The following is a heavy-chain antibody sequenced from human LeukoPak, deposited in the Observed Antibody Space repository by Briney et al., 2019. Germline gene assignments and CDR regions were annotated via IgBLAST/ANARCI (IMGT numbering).Heavy chain of an antibody. V-gene: IGHV4-39*02. CDR1: GGSTISTSNC. CDR3: ATHRNYRFWSGYPYFFDY. Sequence: SETLSHTCTEPGGSTISTSNCSGWISQHPGKWLECIGTVFYSGSPSYHPSFESRLTIPLDTSKNRFSRKLTSVTAADTPVNSCATHRNYRFWSGYPYFFDYWGQGTLVTVSS. J-gene: IGHJ4*02. CDR2: VFYSGSP. D-gene: IGHD3-3*01.